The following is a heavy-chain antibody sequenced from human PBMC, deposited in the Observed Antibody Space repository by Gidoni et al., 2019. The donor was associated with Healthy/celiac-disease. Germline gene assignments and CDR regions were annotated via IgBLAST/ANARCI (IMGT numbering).Heavy chain of an antibody. CDR3: ARAVSGYDRHFDY. Sequence: TCGGYYWSWIRQHPGKGLEWIGYIYYSGSTYYNPSLKSRVTISVDTSKNQFSLKLSSVTAADTAVYYCARAVSGYDRHFDYWGQGTLVTVSS. V-gene: IGHV4-31*02. CDR1: TCGGYY. CDR2: IYYSGST. J-gene: IGHJ4*02. D-gene: IGHD5-12*01.